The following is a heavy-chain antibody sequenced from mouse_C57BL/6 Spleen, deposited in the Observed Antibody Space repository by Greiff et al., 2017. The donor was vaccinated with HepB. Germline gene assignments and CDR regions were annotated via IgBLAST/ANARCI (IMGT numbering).Heavy chain of an antibody. V-gene: IGHV1-59*01. CDR3: AREDGYY. CDR2: IDPSDSYT. CDR1: GYTFTSYW. Sequence: QVQLQQPGAELVRPGTSVKLSCKASGYTFTSYWMRWVKQRPGQGLEWIGVIDPSDSYTNYNQKFKGKATLTVDTSSSTAYMQLSSLTSEDSAVYYCAREDGYYWGQGTLVTVSA. J-gene: IGHJ3*01. D-gene: IGHD2-3*01.